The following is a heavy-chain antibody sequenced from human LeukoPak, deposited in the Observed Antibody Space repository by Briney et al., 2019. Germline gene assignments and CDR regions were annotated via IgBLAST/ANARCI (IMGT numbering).Heavy chain of an antibody. CDR1: GFTFSDYT. V-gene: IGHV3-48*01. Sequence: GGSLRLSCAASGFTFSDYTLTWVRQAPGKGLEWLSYISPSRGSIAYADSVKGRFTISSDSAKNSVYLQINNLRAEDTAVYYCARDRGWAFDYWGQGILVTVSS. CDR3: ARDRGWAFDY. D-gene: IGHD3-16*01. CDR2: ISPSRGSI. J-gene: IGHJ4*02.